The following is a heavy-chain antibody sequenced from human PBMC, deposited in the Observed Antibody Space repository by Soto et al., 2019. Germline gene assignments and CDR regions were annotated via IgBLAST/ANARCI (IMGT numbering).Heavy chain of an antibody. V-gene: IGHV1-18*01. D-gene: IGHD6-19*01. J-gene: IGHJ4*02. Sequence: GVSVKVSCKASGGTFSSYAISWVRQAPGQGLEWMGWISANNGNTNYAQKLQGRVTMTTDTSTSTAYMELRSLRSDDTAVYYCARDVWPSPGYSSGWYADYWGQGTLVTVS. CDR2: ISANNGNT. CDR1: GGTFSSYA. CDR3: ARDVWPSPGYSSGWYADY.